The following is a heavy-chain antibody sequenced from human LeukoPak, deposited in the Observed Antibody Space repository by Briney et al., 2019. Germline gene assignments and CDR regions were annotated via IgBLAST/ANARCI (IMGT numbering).Heavy chain of an antibody. Sequence: GGSLRLSCAASGFTFSAYNMNWVRQAPGKGLEWGAVISYDGSNKYYADSVKGRFTISRDNSKNTLYLQMNSLRAEDTAVYYCARSGVAEAFDIWGQGTMVTVSS. V-gene: IGHV3-30-3*01. CDR3: ARSGVAEAFDI. D-gene: IGHD2-15*01. CDR2: ISYDGSNK. J-gene: IGHJ3*02. CDR1: GFTFSAYN.